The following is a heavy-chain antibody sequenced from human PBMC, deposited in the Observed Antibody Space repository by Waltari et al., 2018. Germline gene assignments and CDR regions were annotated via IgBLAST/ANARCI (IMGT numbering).Heavy chain of an antibody. CDR1: GYSFTSYW. V-gene: IGHV5-51*01. D-gene: IGHD2-15*01. J-gene: IGHJ4*02. Sequence: EVQLVQSGAEVQKPGESLKISCMGSGYSFTSYWIAWVRQMPGKGLEWMGFIYPGDHDARYSPSFQGHVTISADKSINTVYLQWNSLKASDTAIYYCAREKGYSSGNFDYWGQGTLVTVSS. CDR3: AREKGYSSGNFDY. CDR2: IYPGDHDA.